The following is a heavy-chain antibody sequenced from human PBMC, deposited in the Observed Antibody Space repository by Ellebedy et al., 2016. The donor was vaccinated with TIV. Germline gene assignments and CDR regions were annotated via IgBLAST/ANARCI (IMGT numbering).Heavy chain of an antibody. Sequence: SETLSLXXNVSGYSISRGYYWGWIRQPPGKGLQWIGSISHAGDTDYRPSLKSRVTISQDTSKNQFSLRLTSVTAADTAVYYCARGEVGDFDSWGQGVLVTVSS. CDR1: GYSISRGYY. V-gene: IGHV4-38-2*02. J-gene: IGHJ4*02. CDR2: ISHAGDT. CDR3: ARGEVGDFDS. D-gene: IGHD1-26*01.